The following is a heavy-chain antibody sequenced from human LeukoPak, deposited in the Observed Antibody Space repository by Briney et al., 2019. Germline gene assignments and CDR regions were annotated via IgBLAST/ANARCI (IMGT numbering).Heavy chain of an antibody. J-gene: IGHJ6*03. D-gene: IGHD1-1*01. CDR3: ARTGTTTEGYYYYYYMDV. CDR2: IYTSGST. V-gene: IGHV4-4*09. Sequence: PSETLSLTCTVSGGSISSYYWCWIRQPPGKGLEWIGYIYTSGSTNYNPSLKSRVTISVDTSKNQFSLKLSSVTAADTAVYYCARTGTTTEGYYYYYYMDVWGKGTTVTVSS. CDR1: GGSISSYY.